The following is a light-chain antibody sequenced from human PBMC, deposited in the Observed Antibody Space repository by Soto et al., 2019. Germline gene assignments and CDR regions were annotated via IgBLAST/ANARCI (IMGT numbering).Light chain of an antibody. Sequence: DIVMTQSPDSLAVSLGERATINCKSSQSVLYSSNNKNYLAWYQQKPRQPPKELIYWASTRESGVPDRFSGSGSGTDFTLTISSLQAEDVAVYYCQQYYSTPPTFGGGTKVEIK. CDR2: WAS. J-gene: IGKJ4*01. CDR1: QSVLYSSNNKNY. CDR3: QQYYSTPPT. V-gene: IGKV4-1*01.